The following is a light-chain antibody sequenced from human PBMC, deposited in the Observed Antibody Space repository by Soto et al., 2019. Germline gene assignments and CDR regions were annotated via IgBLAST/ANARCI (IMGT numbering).Light chain of an antibody. V-gene: IGLV3-21*04. CDR3: QVWDGSSDQQM. CDR2: YDS. CDR1: NIGSES. Sequence: SYELTQPPSVSVAPGETARIACGGNNIGSESVHWYQQKPGQAPVLIIYYDSARPSGIPERFSGSNSGNTATLIISRVEAGDEADYYCQVWDGSSDQQMFGGGTKLTVL. J-gene: IGLJ3*02.